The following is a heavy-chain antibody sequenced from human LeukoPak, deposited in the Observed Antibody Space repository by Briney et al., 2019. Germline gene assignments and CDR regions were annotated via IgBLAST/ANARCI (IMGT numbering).Heavy chain of an antibody. CDR3: AKVRFDFWSGYWDY. D-gene: IGHD3-3*01. CDR2: ISSSSSYI. J-gene: IGHJ4*02. CDR1: GFTFSSYS. V-gene: IGHV3-21*04. Sequence: GGSLRLSCAASGFTFSSYSMNWVRQAPGKGLEWVSSISSSSSYIYYADSVKGRFTISRDNAKNSLYLQMNSLRAEDTAVYYCAKVRFDFWSGYWDYWGQGTLVTVSS.